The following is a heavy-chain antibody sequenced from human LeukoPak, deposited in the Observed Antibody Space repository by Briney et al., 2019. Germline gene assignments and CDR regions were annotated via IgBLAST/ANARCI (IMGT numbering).Heavy chain of an antibody. CDR2: INPNSGGT. J-gene: IGHJ5*02. CDR3: AREYDSSGYYYGWFDP. CDR1: GYTFTGYY. Sequence: ASVKVSCKASGYTFTGYYMHWVRQAPGQGLEWMGWINPNSGGTNYAQKFQGRVTMTRDTSISTAYMELSRLRSDDTAVYCCAREYDSSGYYYGWFDPWGQGTLVTVSS. D-gene: IGHD3-22*01. V-gene: IGHV1-2*02.